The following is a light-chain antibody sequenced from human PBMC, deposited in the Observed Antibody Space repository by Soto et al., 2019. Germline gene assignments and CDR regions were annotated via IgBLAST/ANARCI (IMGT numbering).Light chain of an antibody. CDR2: DVT. CDR3: CSYAGSYIYV. CDR1: SNDIGTYSF. V-gene: IGLV2-11*01. J-gene: IGLJ1*01. Sequence: QSVLTQPRSVSGSPGQSVTISCNGTSNDIGTYSFVSWYQQYPGEAPKLVIFDVTKRPSGVPDRFSGSKSGNTASLTISGLQAEDEADFYCCSYAGSYIYVFGTGTKVTVL.